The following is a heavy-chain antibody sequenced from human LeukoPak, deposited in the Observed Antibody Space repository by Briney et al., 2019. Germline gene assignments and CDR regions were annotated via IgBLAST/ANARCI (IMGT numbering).Heavy chain of an antibody. CDR3: AKDRDTRGDPEYYFDY. J-gene: IGHJ4*02. Sequence: GGSLRLSCAISGFIFNTNGMNWVRQSPGKGLEWLATIAGGDESTYYADPVKGRFAISRDNSKNTVFLHMNSLRVEDTAVYYCAKDRDTRGDPEYYFDYWGQGTLVTVSS. D-gene: IGHD2-21*02. CDR1: GFIFNTNG. CDR2: IAGGDEST. V-gene: IGHV3-23*01.